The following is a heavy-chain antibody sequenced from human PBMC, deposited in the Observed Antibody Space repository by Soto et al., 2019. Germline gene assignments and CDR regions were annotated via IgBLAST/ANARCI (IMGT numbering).Heavy chain of an antibody. CDR2: IYSGGST. V-gene: IGHV3-53*04. Sequence: GGSLRLSCAASGFTVSSNYMSWVRQAPGKGLEWVSVIYSGGSTYYADSVKGRFTISRHNSKNTLYLQMNSLRAEDTAVYYCARKKNDPAYYYYMDVWGKGTTVTVSS. D-gene: IGHD1-1*01. CDR1: GFTVSSNY. CDR3: ARKKNDPAYYYYMDV. J-gene: IGHJ6*03.